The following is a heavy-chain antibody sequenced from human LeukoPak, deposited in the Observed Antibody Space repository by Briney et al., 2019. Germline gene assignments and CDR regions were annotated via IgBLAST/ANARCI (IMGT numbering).Heavy chain of an antibody. D-gene: IGHD3-3*01. Sequence: PGGSLRLSCVASGFTFNIYAMIWVRQAPGKGLEWVSGISGRGVNTYNADYVKGRFTISRDNAKNSLYLQMNSLRAEDTAVYYCARGGHDYDFWSGYYIPSNWFDPWGQGTLVTVSS. CDR2: ISGRGVNT. V-gene: IGHV3-23*01. CDR3: ARGGHDYDFWSGYYIPSNWFDP. J-gene: IGHJ5*02. CDR1: GFTFNIYA.